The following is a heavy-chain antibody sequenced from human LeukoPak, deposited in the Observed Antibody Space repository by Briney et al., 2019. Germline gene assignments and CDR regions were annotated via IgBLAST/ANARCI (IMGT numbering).Heavy chain of an antibody. CDR1: GFTFSIIG. Sequence: GGSLRHSCAASGFTFSIIGMSWVRQAPGKGLEWVSTINEGGEDTYYANSVKGRFTVSRDNSRNTLYLQMNSLRVEDTAVYYCAKSGWLDNLGQGTLVTVSS. J-gene: IGHJ4*02. V-gene: IGHV3-23*01. D-gene: IGHD6-19*01. CDR3: AKSGWLDN. CDR2: INEGGEDT.